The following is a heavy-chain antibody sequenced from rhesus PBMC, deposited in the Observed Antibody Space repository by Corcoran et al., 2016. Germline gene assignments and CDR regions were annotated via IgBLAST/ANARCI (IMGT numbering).Heavy chain of an antibody. CDR3: ARVCTGSGCYAWGDY. Sequence: QVQLVQSGAEVKKPGSSVKVSCKASGYTLTDYYMHWVRQAPQQGLEWMGWIKPYNVNTKYAQKFHGRVTMHRDTSTSTADMELSSLRSEDTAVYYCARVCTGSGCYAWGDYWGQGVLVTVSS. V-gene: IGHV1S2*01. J-gene: IGHJ4*01. D-gene: IGHD2-21*01. CDR2: IKPYNVNT. CDR1: GYTLTDYY.